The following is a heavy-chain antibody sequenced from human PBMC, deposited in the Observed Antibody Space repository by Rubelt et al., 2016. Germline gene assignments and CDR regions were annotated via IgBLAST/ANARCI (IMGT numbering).Heavy chain of an antibody. J-gene: IGHJ4*02. CDR2: FDPEDGET. CDR3: ATRSLWFGEIDRYFDY. D-gene: IGHD3-10*01. V-gene: IGHV1-24*01. CDR1: GYTLTELS. Sequence: QVQLVQSGAEVKKPGASVKVSCKVSGYTLTELSMHWVRQAPGKGLEWMGGFDPEDGETIYAQKFQCRVTMTEDASTDTAYMELSSLGSEDTAVYYCATRSLWFGEIDRYFDYWGQGTLVTVSS.